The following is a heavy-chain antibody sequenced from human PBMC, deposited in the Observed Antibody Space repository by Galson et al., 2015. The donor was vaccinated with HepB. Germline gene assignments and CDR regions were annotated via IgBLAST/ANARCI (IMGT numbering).Heavy chain of an antibody. V-gene: IGHV3-33*06. J-gene: IGHJ4*02. Sequence: SLRLSCAASGFTFSSYGMHWVRQAPGKGLEWVAVIWYDGSNKYYADSVKGRFTISRDNSKNTLYLQKNSLRAEDTAVYYCAKDRGYYGSGSSFDYWGQGTLVTVSS. D-gene: IGHD3-10*01. CDR3: AKDRGYYGSGSSFDY. CDR2: IWYDGSNK. CDR1: GFTFSSYG.